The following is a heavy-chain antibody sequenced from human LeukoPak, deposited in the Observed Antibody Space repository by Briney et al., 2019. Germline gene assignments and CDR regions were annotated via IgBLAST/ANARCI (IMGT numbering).Heavy chain of an antibody. CDR3: ARGRRYYYDSSQVNYYYYMDV. CDR2: INPNSGGT. V-gene: IGHV1-2*02. J-gene: IGHJ6*03. Sequence: EASVKVSCKASGYTFTGYYMHWVRQAPGQGLEWMGWINPNSGGTNYAQKFQGRVTMTRNTSISTAYMELSSLRSEDTAVYYCARGRRYYYDSSQVNYYYYMDVWGKGTTVTISS. D-gene: IGHD3-22*01. CDR1: GYTFTGYY.